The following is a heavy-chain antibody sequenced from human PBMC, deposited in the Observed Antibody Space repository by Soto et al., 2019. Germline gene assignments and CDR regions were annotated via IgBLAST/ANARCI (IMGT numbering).Heavy chain of an antibody. Sequence: GGSLRLSCTASGFTFGDYAMSWFRQAPGKGLEWVGFIRSKAYGGTTEYAASVKGRLTISRDDSKSIAYLQMNSLKTEDTAVYYCTRVYSGYDFYYYYYMDVWGKGTTVTVSS. D-gene: IGHD5-12*01. CDR3: TRVYSGYDFYYYYYMDV. CDR2: IRSKAYGGTT. CDR1: GFTFGDYA. J-gene: IGHJ6*03. V-gene: IGHV3-49*03.